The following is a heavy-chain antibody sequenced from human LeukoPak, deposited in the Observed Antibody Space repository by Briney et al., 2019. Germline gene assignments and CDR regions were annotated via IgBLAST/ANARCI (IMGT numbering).Heavy chain of an antibody. CDR2: ISSSGSTI. V-gene: IGHV3-11*01. D-gene: IGHD1-26*01. CDR1: GFTFDTYW. Sequence: GGFLRLSCVASGFTFDTYWMHWVRQAPGKGLEWVSYISSSGSTIYYADSVKGRFTISRDNAKNSLYLQMNSLRAEDTAVYYCARVDSGSWLNAFDIWGQGTMVTVSS. J-gene: IGHJ3*02. CDR3: ARVDSGSWLNAFDI.